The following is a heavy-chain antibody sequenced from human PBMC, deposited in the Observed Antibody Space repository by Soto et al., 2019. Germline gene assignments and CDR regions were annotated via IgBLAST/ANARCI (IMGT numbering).Heavy chain of an antibody. CDR1: GFTFSSYA. V-gene: IGHV3-23*01. CDR3: AKEVGYSSGYDYFDY. D-gene: IGHD6-19*01. Sequence: EVQLLGSGGGLVQPGGSLRLSCAASGFTFSSYAMSWVRQAPGKGLEWVSGISGSGVSTHYADSVKGRFTNSRDNSKNTLYLQMNSLRAEDTAVYYCAKEVGYSSGYDYFDYWGQGTLVTVSS. CDR2: ISGSGVST. J-gene: IGHJ4*02.